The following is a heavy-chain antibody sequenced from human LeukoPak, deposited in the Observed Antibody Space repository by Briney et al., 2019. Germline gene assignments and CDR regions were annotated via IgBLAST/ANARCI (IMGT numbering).Heavy chain of an antibody. CDR3: AKDGGYYDFWSGYYFDY. CDR2: ISGSGGST. CDR1: GFTFSSYA. D-gene: IGHD3-3*01. V-gene: IGHV3-23*01. J-gene: IGHJ4*02. Sequence: GGSLRLSCAASGFTFSSYAMSWVRQAPGKGLEWVSAISGSGGSTYYADSVKGRFTISRDNSKNTLYLQMNSLRAEDTAVYYCAKDGGYYDFWSGYYFDYWGQGTLVTVSS.